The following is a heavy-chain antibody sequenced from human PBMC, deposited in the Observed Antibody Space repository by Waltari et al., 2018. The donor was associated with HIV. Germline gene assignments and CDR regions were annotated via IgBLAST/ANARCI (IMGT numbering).Heavy chain of an antibody. CDR3: ARLRWDASFYYGLDV. Sequence: QVQLQQWGAGLLKPSATLSLTCAVYGGSFSGYYWTWIRQPPGKGLQWIAEIYHSGAANYNPSLKSRVTISVDTSKNQFSLKLRSVTAADTAVYYCARLRWDASFYYGLDVWGQGTTVTVSS. D-gene: IGHD4-17*01. CDR2: IYHSGAA. V-gene: IGHV4-34*02. CDR1: GGSFSGYY. J-gene: IGHJ6*02.